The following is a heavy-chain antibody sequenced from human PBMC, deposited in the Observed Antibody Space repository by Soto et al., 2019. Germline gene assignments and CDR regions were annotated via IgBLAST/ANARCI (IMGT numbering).Heavy chain of an antibody. J-gene: IGHJ4*02. D-gene: IGHD3-9*01. CDR3: AKAVGLYFDWQLFDY. CDR1: GFTFSSYA. Sequence: PGGSLRLSCAASGFTFSSYAMSWVRQAPGKGLEWVSAISGSGGSTYYADSVKGRFTISRDNSKNTLYLQMNSLRAEDTAVYYCAKAVGLYFDWQLFDYWGQGTLVTVSS. V-gene: IGHV3-23*01. CDR2: ISGSGGST.